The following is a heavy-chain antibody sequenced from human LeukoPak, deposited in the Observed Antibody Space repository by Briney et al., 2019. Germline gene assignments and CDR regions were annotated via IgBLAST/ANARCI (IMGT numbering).Heavy chain of an antibody. CDR2: ISSSSSYI. V-gene: IGHV3-21*01. D-gene: IGHD1-26*01. CDR1: GFTFSSYS. CDR3: ASYQWELRELDY. J-gene: IGHJ4*02. Sequence: GGSLRLSCAASGFTFSSYSMNWVRQAPGKGLEWVSSISSSSSYIYYADSVKGRFTISRDNAKNSLYLQMNSLRAEDTAVYYCASYQWELRELDYWGQGTLVTVSS.